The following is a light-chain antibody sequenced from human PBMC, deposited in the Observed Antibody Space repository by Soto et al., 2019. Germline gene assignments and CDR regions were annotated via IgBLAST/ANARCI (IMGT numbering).Light chain of an antibody. Sequence: IQMTQSPSSVSASVGDRVTITCRASQGISNWLVWYQQKPGKAPKPLIYAASSLQSGVPSRFSRGGSGTDFTIIISSLQPEDFATYYYQQANSLPPTFGPGTKVDIK. CDR2: AAS. CDR1: QGISNW. CDR3: QQANSLPPT. J-gene: IGKJ3*01. V-gene: IGKV1-12*01.